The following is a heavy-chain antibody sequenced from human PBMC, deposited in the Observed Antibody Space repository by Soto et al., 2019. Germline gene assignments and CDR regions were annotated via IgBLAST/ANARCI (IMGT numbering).Heavy chain of an antibody. Sequence: GASVKVSCKASGYTFTGYYMHWVRQAPGQGLEWMGWINPNSGGTNYAQKFQGWVTMTTDTATSTAYMGLKSLRSDDTAVYYCARDDSMIVASYVDLWGRGTLVTVSS. CDR2: INPNSGGT. CDR1: GYTFTGYY. CDR3: ARDDSMIVASYVDL. D-gene: IGHD3-22*01. V-gene: IGHV1-2*04. J-gene: IGHJ2*01.